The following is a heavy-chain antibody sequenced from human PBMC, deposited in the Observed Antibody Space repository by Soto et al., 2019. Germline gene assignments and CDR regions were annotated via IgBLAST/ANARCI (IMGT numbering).Heavy chain of an antibody. CDR1: GFTFSDYY. CDR2: ISSSGSTI. CDR3: ARDRPEDDFCSGYLDGMDV. D-gene: IGHD3-3*01. Sequence: GGSLRLSCAASGFTFSDYYMSWIRQAPGKGLEWVSYISSSGSTIYYADSVKGRFTISRDNAKNSLYLQMNSLRAEDTAVYYCARDRPEDDFCSGYLDGMDVWGQGTTVTVSS. J-gene: IGHJ6*02. V-gene: IGHV3-11*01.